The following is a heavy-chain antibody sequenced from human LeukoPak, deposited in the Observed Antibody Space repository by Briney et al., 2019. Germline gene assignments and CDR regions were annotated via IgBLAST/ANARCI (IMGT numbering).Heavy chain of an antibody. CDR1: GYTFTGYY. CDR3: ARDGGTIFGLDYFYYMDV. Sequence: GASVKVSCKASGYTFTGYYMHWVRQAPGQGLEWMGWINPNSGDTNFARKFQGRVTLTRDTSVNTAYMEVSGLRSDDTAIYYCARDGGTIFGLDYFYYMDVWGKGTTVTVSS. J-gene: IGHJ6*03. CDR2: INPNSGDT. V-gene: IGHV1-2*02. D-gene: IGHD3-3*01.